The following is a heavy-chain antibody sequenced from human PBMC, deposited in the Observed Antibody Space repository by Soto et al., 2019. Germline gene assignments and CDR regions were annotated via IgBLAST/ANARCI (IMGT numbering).Heavy chain of an antibody. Sequence: GGSLRLSCAASGFTFSSYGMHWVRQAPGKGLEWVAVISYDGSNKYYADSVKGRFTISRDNSKNTLYLQMNSLRAEDTAVYYCAKDGSRITIFGVVIGKHAFDIWGQGTMVTGSS. J-gene: IGHJ3*02. V-gene: IGHV3-30*18. D-gene: IGHD3-3*01. CDR3: AKDGSRITIFGVVIGKHAFDI. CDR1: GFTFSSYG. CDR2: ISYDGSNK.